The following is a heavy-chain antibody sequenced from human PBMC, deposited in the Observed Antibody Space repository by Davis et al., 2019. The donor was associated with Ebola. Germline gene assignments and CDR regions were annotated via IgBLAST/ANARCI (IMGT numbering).Heavy chain of an antibody. J-gene: IGHJ4*02. Sequence: GESLKISCAASGFTFSSYSMNWVRQAPGKGLEWVSYISSSGSSVYYADSVKGRFTISRDNAKNSLYLQMNSLRDEDTAVYYCARPSDDCSGGVCYGYWGQGTLVTVSS. D-gene: IGHD2-8*02. CDR2: ISSSGSSV. CDR3: ARPSDDCSGGVCYGY. V-gene: IGHV3-48*02. CDR1: GFTFSSYS.